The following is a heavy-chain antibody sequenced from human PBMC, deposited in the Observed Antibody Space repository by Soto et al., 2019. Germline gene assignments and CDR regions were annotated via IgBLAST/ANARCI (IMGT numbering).Heavy chain of an antibody. CDR1: EYSFTSYW. CDR3: ARRISSAYCGGDCYERMYNWFDP. J-gene: IGHJ5*02. D-gene: IGHD2-21*02. V-gene: IGHV5-51*01. CDR2: IYPGDSDT. Sequence: PVQPLKISCKASEYSFTSYWIAWVRKLPVKFLGFMGIIYPGDSDTRYSPSFQGQVTISADKSIRTAYLQWSSLKASDTAMYYCARRISSAYCGGDCYERMYNWFDPWGQGTLVTVSS.